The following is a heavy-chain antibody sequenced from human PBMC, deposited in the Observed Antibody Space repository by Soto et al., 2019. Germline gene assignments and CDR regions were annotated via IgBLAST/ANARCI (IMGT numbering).Heavy chain of an antibody. V-gene: IGHV4-30-4*01. Sequence: TLSLTCTVSGGSISSGDYYWSWIRQPPGKGLEWIGYIYYSGDTYYNPSLKSRLTISLDTSKNQFSLRLSSVTAADTAVYYCASRSGGYTSSKFDFWGQGTLVTVSS. J-gene: IGHJ4*02. CDR1: GGSISSGDYY. D-gene: IGHD5-18*01. CDR2: IYYSGDT. CDR3: ASRSGGYTSSKFDF.